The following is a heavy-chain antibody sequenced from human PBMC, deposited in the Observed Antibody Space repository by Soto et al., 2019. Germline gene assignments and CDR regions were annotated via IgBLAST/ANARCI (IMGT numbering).Heavy chain of an antibody. CDR1: GGSFSAYY. Sequence: PSETLSLTCAVYGGSFSAYYWSWIRQPPWKGLEWIGEIKHSGSTNYNPSLKSRVTISADTSKNQFSLNLSSVTAADTAVYYCAKGKHPDYWGQGTLVTVSS. CDR2: IKHSGST. CDR3: AKGKHPDY. J-gene: IGHJ4*02. V-gene: IGHV4-34*01.